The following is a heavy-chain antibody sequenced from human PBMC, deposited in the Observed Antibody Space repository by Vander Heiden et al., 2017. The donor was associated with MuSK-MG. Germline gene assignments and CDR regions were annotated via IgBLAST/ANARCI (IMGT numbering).Heavy chain of an antibody. V-gene: IGHV5-51*01. CDR1: GYIFTKYW. CDR2: IYPDDSDT. CDR3: ARLPASLRGVGVA. Sequence: EVQLVQSGAEVKKPGESLTISCQGSGYIFTKYWIAWVRQMPGKGLEWMGIIYPDDSDTRYSPSFQGQVTISADKSINTAYLQWRSLKPSDTAMYYCARLPASLRGVGVAWGHGTLVTVSS. J-gene: IGHJ4*01. D-gene: IGHD3-10*01.